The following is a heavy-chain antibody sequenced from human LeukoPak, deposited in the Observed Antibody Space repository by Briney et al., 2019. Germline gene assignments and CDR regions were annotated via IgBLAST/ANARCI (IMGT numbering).Heavy chain of an antibody. CDR1: GFTFGDYA. Sequence: GGSLRLSCAASGFTFGDYAMRWVRQAPGKGLEWVSGINWNSGRTEYADSVKGRFTISRDNAKNSMYLQMNSLRVEDTALYYCAKDRARATPYYLDNWGQGTLVTVSS. CDR3: AKDRARATPYYLDN. CDR2: INWNSGRT. J-gene: IGHJ4*02. V-gene: IGHV3-9*01.